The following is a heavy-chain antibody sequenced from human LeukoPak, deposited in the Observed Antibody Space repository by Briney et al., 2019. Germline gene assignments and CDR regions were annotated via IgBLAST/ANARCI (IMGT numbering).Heavy chain of an antibody. V-gene: IGHV1-18*01. Sequence: GASVKVSCKASGYTFTSYGISWVRQAPGQGLEWMGWISAYNGNTNYAQKLQGRATMTTDTSTSTAYMELRSLRSDDTAVYYCARHRGIAAQENLDYWGQGTLVTVSS. CDR3: ARHRGIAAQENLDY. J-gene: IGHJ4*02. CDR2: ISAYNGNT. D-gene: IGHD6-6*01. CDR1: GYTFTSYG.